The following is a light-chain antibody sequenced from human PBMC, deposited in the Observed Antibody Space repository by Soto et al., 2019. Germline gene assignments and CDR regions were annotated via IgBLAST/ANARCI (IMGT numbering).Light chain of an antibody. CDR2: SVS. Sequence: QMTQSPSTLSASIGDRVTITCRTNESVSTWLAWYQQKPGKAPKLLIYSVSHLQSGVPSRFSGSGSGTECSLTISSLHPDDLGTYYCQQYNNWLSFGGGTKVDIK. J-gene: IGKJ4*01. CDR1: ESVSTW. CDR3: QQYNNWLS. V-gene: IGKV1-5*03.